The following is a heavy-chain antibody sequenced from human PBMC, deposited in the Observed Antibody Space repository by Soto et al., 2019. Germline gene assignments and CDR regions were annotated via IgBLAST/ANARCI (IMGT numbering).Heavy chain of an antibody. V-gene: IGHV1-69*04. D-gene: IGHD4-17*01. CDR1: GGTFSSYT. CDR3: AREEHSNYGGNSR. J-gene: IGHJ4*02. Sequence: SVKVSCKASGGTFSSYTVSWVRQAPGQGLEWMGRIIPILGIANYAQKFQGRVTITADKSTSTAYMELSSLRSDDTAVYYCAREEHSNYGGNSRWGQGTLVTVSS. CDR2: IIPILGIA.